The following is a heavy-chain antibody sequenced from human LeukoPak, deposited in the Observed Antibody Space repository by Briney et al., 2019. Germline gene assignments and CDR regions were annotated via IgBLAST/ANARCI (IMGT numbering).Heavy chain of an antibody. J-gene: IGHJ4*02. V-gene: IGHV3-7*01. Sequence: GGSLRPSCAASGFTFSRYWMSWVRQAPGKGLEWVASVKEDGSQKNYADTVKGRFTISRDNAQKSLVLQMSSLRAEDTAMYYCAREAYWGPGTLVTVSS. CDR2: VKEDGSQK. CDR3: AREAY. CDR1: GFTFSRYW.